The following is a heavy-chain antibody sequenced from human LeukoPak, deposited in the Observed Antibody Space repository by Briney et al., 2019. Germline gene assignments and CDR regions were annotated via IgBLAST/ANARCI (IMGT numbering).Heavy chain of an antibody. J-gene: IGHJ4*02. CDR3: VKRRGYTYDY. D-gene: IGHD5-18*01. CDR1: AFTFSNYA. CDR2: ISSNGYSA. V-gene: IGHV3-64D*06. Sequence: GGSLRLSCSASAFTFSNYAMHWVRQAPGKGLEYVSSISSNGYSAYYADSVKGRFATSRDNSKNTLYLQMSSVRTGDTAVYHCVKRRGYTYDYWGQGTLVTVSS.